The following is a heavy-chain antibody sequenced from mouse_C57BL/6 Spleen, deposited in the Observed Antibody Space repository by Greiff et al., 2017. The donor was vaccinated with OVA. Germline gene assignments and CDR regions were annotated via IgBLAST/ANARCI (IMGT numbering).Heavy chain of an antibody. Sequence: VQLQESGAELVKPGASVKLSCKASGYTFTSYWMHWVKQRPGQGLEWIGMIHPNSGSTNYNEKFKSKATLTVDKSSSTAYMQLSSLTSEDSAVYYCARAYYSNYGNYFDYWGQGTTLTVSS. CDR2: IHPNSGST. V-gene: IGHV1-64*01. J-gene: IGHJ2*01. CDR3: ARAYYSNYGNYFDY. D-gene: IGHD2-5*01. CDR1: GYTFTSYW.